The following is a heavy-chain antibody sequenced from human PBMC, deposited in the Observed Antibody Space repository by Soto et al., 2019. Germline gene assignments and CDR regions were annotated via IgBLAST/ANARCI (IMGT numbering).Heavy chain of an antibody. J-gene: IGHJ6*02. D-gene: IGHD6-25*01. CDR3: ARPRGRGLYYGMDV. CDR1: GGSISSSSYY. Sequence: SETLSLTCTVSGGSISSSSYYWGWIRQPPGKGLEWIGSIYYSGSTYYNPSLKSRVTISVDTSKNQFSLKLSSVTAADTAVYYCARPRGRGLYYGMDVWGQGTTLTVFS. V-gene: IGHV4-39*01. CDR2: IYYSGST.